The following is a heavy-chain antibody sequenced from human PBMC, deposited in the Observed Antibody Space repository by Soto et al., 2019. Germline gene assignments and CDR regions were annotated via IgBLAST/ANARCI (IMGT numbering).Heavy chain of an antibody. CDR3: ARTSTMIVVVIPDSDY. CDR2: ISAYNGNT. D-gene: IGHD3-22*01. Sequence: ASLKVSCKASGYTFTSYGISWVRQAPGQGLEWMGWISAYNGNTNYAQKLQGRVTMTTDTSTSTAYMELRSLRSDDTAVYYCARTSTMIVVVIPDSDYWGQGTLVTVSS. CDR1: GYTFTSYG. J-gene: IGHJ4*02. V-gene: IGHV1-18*01.